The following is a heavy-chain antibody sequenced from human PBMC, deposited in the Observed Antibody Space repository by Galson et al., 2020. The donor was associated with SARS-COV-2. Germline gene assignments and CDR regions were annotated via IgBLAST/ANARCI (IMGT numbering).Heavy chain of an antibody. CDR1: NDSITSNNFF. CDR2: IYFGGNT. J-gene: IGHJ4*02. Sequence: SETLSLTCTVSNDSITSNNFFWGWIRQPPGKGLEWVGIIYFGGNTDYNPSLKSRVTISVDTSKNQFSLKLRSVTAADTAVYYCARASRYFDWVNSPRGYSDFWGQGTLVTVSS. D-gene: IGHD3-9*01. V-gene: IGHV4-39*01. CDR3: ARASRYFDWVNSPRGYSDF.